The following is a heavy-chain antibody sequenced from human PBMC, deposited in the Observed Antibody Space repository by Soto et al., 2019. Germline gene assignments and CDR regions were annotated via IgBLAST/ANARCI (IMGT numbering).Heavy chain of an antibody. CDR1: GYTFIDYY. CDR3: ARPPGYISDWYYFDL. D-gene: IGHD3-9*01. V-gene: IGHV1-2*02. CDR2: ISPKSGAT. J-gene: IGHJ4*02. Sequence: ASVKVSCKASGYTFIDYYMHWARQAPGQGFEWLGRISPKSGATNYAQKFQGRVTMTWDTSLNTAYMELSSLISEDTAVYYCARPPGYISDWYYFDLWGQGTLVTVSS.